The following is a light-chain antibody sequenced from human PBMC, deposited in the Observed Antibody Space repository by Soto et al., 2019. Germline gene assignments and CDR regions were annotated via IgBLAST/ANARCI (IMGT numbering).Light chain of an antibody. Sequence: EILLTQSPATLSLSPGERATLSCRGSPSVTNYLAWYQQKPGQPPRLLIYGAFNRAAGIPARFSGSGSGTDFTLTISSLEPEDSAVYYCQQRNIWPPVTFGQGTRLEIK. CDR1: PSVTNY. CDR2: GAF. V-gene: IGKV3-11*01. J-gene: IGKJ5*01. CDR3: QQRNIWPPVT.